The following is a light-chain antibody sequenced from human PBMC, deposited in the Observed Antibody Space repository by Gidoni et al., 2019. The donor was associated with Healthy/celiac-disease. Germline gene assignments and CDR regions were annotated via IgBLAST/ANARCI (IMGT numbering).Light chain of an antibody. J-gene: IGKJ2*01. CDR2: GAS. CDR1: PSVSSSY. V-gene: IGKV3-20*01. CDR3: QQYGSSPRAYT. Sequence: EIVLTQSPGTLSLSPGERAPLSCRASPSVSSSYLAWYQQKPGQAPRLLIYGASSRATGIPDRFSGSGSGTDFTLTISRLEPEDFAVYYCQQYGSSPRAYTFGQGTKLEIK.